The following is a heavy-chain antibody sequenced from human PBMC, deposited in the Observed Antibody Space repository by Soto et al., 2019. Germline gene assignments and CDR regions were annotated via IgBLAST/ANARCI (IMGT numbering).Heavy chain of an antibody. J-gene: IGHJ4*02. Sequence: EVQLVESGGGLVKPGGSLRLSCAASGFTFSSYSMNWVRQAPGKGLEWVSSISSSSSYIYYADSVKGRFTISRDNARNSLYLQMNSLRAEDTAVYYCAREEDEGPFDYWGQGTLVTVSS. V-gene: IGHV3-21*01. CDR1: GFTFSSYS. CDR2: ISSSSSYI. CDR3: AREEDEGPFDY.